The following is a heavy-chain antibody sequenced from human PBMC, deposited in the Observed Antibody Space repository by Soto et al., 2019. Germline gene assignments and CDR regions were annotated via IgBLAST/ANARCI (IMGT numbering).Heavy chain of an antibody. Sequence: SQTLSLTCAISGDSVSSNSAAWNWIRQSPSRGLEWLGRTYYRSKWYNDYAVSVKSRITINPNTSNNQFSLQLNSVTPEVTAVYYRARDTPYCSGGSCWFDPWGQGTLVTVSS. D-gene: IGHD2-15*01. CDR3: ARDTPYCSGGSCWFDP. V-gene: IGHV6-1*01. J-gene: IGHJ5*02. CDR2: TYYRSKWYN. CDR1: GDSVSSNSAA.